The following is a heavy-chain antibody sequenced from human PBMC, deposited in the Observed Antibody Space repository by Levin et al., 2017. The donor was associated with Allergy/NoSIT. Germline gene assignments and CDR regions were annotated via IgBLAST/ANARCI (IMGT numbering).Heavy chain of an antibody. D-gene: IGHD6-13*01. CDR3: STGGGYSSRGYLGKRQKNDYYHYYMDV. CDR2: INHSGST. J-gene: IGHJ6*03. V-gene: IGHV4-34*01. Sequence: RPSETLSLTCAVYGGSFSDYYWSWIRQPPGKGLEWIGEINHSGSTNYNPSLKSRVTISLDTSKNQVSLKLSSVTAADTAGVYWSTGGGYSSRGYLGKRQKNDYYHYYMDVWGKGTTVTVSS. CDR1: GGSFSDYY.